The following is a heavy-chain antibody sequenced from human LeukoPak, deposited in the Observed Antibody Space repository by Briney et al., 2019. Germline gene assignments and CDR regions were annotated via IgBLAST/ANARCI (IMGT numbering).Heavy chain of an antibody. CDR1: GFTFSSYW. J-gene: IGHJ4*02. D-gene: IGHD2-8*02. V-gene: IGHV3-74*01. Sequence: PGGSLRLSCAASGFTFSSYWMNWVRQAPGKGLVWVSRIASDGSSTTYADSVKGRFSISRDNAKNTLYLQMNSLRDEDTAVYYCARDETGVGSGGIDFWGQGTLVTVSS. CDR3: ARDETGVGSGGIDF. CDR2: IASDGSST.